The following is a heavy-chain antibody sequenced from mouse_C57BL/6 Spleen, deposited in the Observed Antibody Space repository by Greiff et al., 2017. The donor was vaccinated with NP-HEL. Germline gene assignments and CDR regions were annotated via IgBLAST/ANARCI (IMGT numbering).Heavy chain of an antibody. V-gene: IGHV1-82*01. CDR3: ARHDGYYGAY. CDR1: GYAFSSSW. D-gene: IGHD2-3*01. J-gene: IGHJ3*01. CDR2: LYPGDGDT. Sequence: VQLVESGPELVKPGASVKISCKASGYAFSSSWMNWVKQRPGKGLEWIGRLYPGDGDTNYNGKFKGKATLTADKSSSTAYMQLSSLTSEDSAVYFCARHDGYYGAYWGQGTLVTVSA.